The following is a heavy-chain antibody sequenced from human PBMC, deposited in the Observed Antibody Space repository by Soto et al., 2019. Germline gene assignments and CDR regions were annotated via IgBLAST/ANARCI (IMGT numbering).Heavy chain of an antibody. CDR3: ARDLSGSGD. CDR1: GFAFRSDA. Sequence: QVQLVESGGGVVQPGRSLRLSCAASGFAFRSDAMHWVRQAPGKRLEWVAVISYDGSNKYYADSVKGRFTISRDNSKNTLYLQMNSLRAEDTAVYYCARDLSGSGDWGQGTLVTVSS. CDR2: ISYDGSNK. J-gene: IGHJ4*02. D-gene: IGHD3-10*01. V-gene: IGHV3-30-3*01.